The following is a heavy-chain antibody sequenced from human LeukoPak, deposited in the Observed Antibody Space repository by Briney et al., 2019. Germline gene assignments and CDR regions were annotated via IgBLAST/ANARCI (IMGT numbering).Heavy chain of an antibody. CDR1: GFTFSSYS. CDR2: IGPSGVIT. D-gene: IGHD5-24*01. J-gene: IGHJ4*02. V-gene: IGHV3-23*01. Sequence: GGSLRLSCAASGFTFSSYSMNWVRQAPGKGLEWVSGIGPSGVITYYADSVKGRFTISRDNYKSTVYLQMNSLRADDTAVYYCAKDDAWLQFDDWGQGTLVTVSS. CDR3: AKDDAWLQFDD.